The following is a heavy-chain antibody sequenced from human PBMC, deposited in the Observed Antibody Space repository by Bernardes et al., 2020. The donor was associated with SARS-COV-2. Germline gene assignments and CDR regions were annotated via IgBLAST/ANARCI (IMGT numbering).Heavy chain of an antibody. Sequence: SETLSLTCTVSGGSISSVGYYWSWIRQRPGKGLEFIGYIFHTGSTYYNPSLKSRLTMSLDTSYYQFSLRLTSVTAADTAVYFCARARTFDDSNWFDPWGQGTLVTVSS. CDR3: ARARTFDDSNWFDP. V-gene: IGHV4-31*03. CDR1: GGSISSVGYY. J-gene: IGHJ5*02. D-gene: IGHD3-9*01. CDR2: IFHTGST.